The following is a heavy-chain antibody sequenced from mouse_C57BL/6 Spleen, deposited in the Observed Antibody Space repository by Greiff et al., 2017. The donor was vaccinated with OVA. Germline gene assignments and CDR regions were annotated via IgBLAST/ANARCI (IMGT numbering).Heavy chain of an antibody. CDR3: ARKEGGYWYFDV. CDR1: GFSLTSYG. V-gene: IGHV2-2*01. J-gene: IGHJ1*03. Sequence: VQLQQSGPGLVQPSQSLSITCTVSGFSLTSYGVHWVRQSPGKGLEWLGVIWSGGSTDYNAAFISRLSISKDNSKSQVFFKMNSLQADDTAIYYCARKEGGYWYFDVWGTGTTVTVSS. CDR2: IWSGGST.